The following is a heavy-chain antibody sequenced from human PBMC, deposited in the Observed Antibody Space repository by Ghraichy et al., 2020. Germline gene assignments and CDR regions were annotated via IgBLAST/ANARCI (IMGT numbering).Heavy chain of an antibody. V-gene: IGHV4-34*01. D-gene: IGHD5-18*01. CDR2: INHSGST. CDR3: ARGVDTAMVRGYYFDY. CDR1: GGSFSGYY. J-gene: IGHJ4*02. Sequence: SETLSLTCAVYGGSFSGYYWSWIRQPPGKGLEWIGEINHSGSTNYNPSLKSRVTISVDTSKNQFSLKLSSVTAADTAVYYCARGVDTAMVRGYYFDYWGQGTLVTVSS.